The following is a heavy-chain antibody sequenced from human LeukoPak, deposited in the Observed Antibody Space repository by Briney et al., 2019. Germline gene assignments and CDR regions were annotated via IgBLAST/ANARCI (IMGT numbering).Heavy chain of an antibody. Sequence: PSETLSLTCAVSGGSINSGDYYWSWIRQPPGKGLEWIGYIYSSGGTYYNPSLKSRVAIFVDTSKKRFSLKLNSVTAADAAVYYCARASGYYGVGSYYFDSWGQGILVSVSS. CDR3: ARASGYYGVGSYYFDS. J-gene: IGHJ4*02. CDR1: GGSINSGDYY. D-gene: IGHD3-10*01. V-gene: IGHV4-30-4*08. CDR2: IYSSGGT.